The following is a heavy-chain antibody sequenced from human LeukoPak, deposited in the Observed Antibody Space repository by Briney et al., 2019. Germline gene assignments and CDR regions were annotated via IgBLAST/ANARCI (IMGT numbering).Heavy chain of an antibody. CDR2: IYHNGAT. V-gene: IGHV4-4*02. Sequence: SETLSLTCTVSGDSISNRNCWTWVRQPRGKGLEWIGEIYHNGATNYKSSLKSRVTMSLDKSKNQFSLKLNSVTAADTAVYYCVRNAGNSDYDSWGQGTLVTVSS. CDR1: GDSISNRNC. J-gene: IGHJ4*02. D-gene: IGHD4-23*01. CDR3: VRNAGNSDYDS.